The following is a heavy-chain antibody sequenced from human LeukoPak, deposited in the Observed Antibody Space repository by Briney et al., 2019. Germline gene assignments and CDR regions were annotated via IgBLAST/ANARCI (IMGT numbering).Heavy chain of an antibody. CDR2: IYPGDSDT. CDR3: ASEGLRHFWVWSGNWFDP. D-gene: IGHD3-3*01. J-gene: IGHJ5*02. CDR1: GYTFTSYW. V-gene: IGHV5-51*01. Sequence: GESLKISCEGSGYTFTSYWIAWVRQMPGKGLEWMGIIYPGDSDTRYSPSFQGQVTISADKSISTAYMELSRLRSDDTAVYYCASEGLRHFWVWSGNWFDPWGQGTLVTVSS.